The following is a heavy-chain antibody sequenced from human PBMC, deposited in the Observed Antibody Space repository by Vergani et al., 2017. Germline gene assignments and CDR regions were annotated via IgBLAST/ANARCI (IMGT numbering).Heavy chain of an antibody. CDR3: AAGYNWNDPYFDY. CDR1: GFTVSSNY. D-gene: IGHD1-1*01. V-gene: IGHV3-66*02. Sequence: EVQLVESGGGLVQPGGSLRLSCAASGFTVSSNYMSWVRQAPGKGLEWVSVIYSGGSTYYADSVKGRFTISRDTSKNTLYLQMNSLRAEDTAVYYCAAGYNWNDPYFDYWGQGTLVTVSS. J-gene: IGHJ4*02. CDR2: IYSGGST.